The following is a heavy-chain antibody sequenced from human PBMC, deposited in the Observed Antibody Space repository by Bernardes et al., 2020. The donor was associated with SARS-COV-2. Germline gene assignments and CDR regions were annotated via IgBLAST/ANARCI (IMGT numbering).Heavy chain of an antibody. V-gene: IGHV3-23*01. J-gene: IGHJ6*02. D-gene: IGHD4-4*01. Sequence: GGSLRLSCAASGFTFSSYAMSWVRQAPGKGLEWVSTISGIGDATYYADSVKGRFTISRDNSKNTLYLQMNSLRAEDTAVYYCAKDYRVIGQAFYYYGLDVWGQGTTVNVSS. CDR3: AKDYRVIGQAFYYYGLDV. CDR2: ISGIGDAT. CDR1: GFTFSSYA.